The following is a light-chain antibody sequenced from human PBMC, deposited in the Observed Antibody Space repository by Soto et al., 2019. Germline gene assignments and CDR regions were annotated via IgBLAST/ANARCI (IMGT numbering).Light chain of an antibody. CDR1: QSVSKMY. CDR2: GAS. Sequence: EIVLTQSPGTLSLSPGERATLSCRASQSVSKMYLAWYQQKPGQAPRLLIYGASSRATGIPDRFSGSGSGTEFTLTISRLEPEDFAVYYCQQYGTSPYTFGQGTKLEIK. V-gene: IGKV3-20*01. J-gene: IGKJ2*01. CDR3: QQYGTSPYT.